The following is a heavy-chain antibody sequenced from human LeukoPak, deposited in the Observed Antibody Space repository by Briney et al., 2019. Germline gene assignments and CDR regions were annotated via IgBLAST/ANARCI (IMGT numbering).Heavy chain of an antibody. Sequence: SETLSLTCTVSGASISSSGYYWGWIRQPPGKGLEWIGTIYYSGSTYYNPSLKSRVTISVDTSKNQFSLKLSSVTAADTAVYYCARALGYSYGYNWFDPWGQGTLVTVSS. D-gene: IGHD5-18*01. CDR3: ARALGYSYGYNWFDP. CDR1: GASISSSGYY. V-gene: IGHV4-39*07. CDR2: IYYSGST. J-gene: IGHJ5*02.